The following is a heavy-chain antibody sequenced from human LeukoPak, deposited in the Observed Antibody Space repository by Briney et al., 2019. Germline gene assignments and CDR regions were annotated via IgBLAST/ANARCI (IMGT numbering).Heavy chain of an antibody. CDR3: ARSRLRYFDWLLSDAFDI. CDR2: ISGSGGST. D-gene: IGHD3-9*01. Sequence: GGSLRLSCAASGFTFSSYAMSWVRQAPGKGLEWVSAISGSGGSTYYADSVRGRFTISRDNSKNTLYLQMNSLRAEDTAVYYCARSRLRYFDWLLSDAFDIWGQGTMVTVSS. V-gene: IGHV3-23*01. J-gene: IGHJ3*02. CDR1: GFTFSSYA.